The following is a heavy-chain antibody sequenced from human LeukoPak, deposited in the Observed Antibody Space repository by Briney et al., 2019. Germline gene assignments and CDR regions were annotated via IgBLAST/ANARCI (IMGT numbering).Heavy chain of an antibody. D-gene: IGHD5-12*01. CDR1: GFTFSAYY. CDR3: ARDTASGYDNYYYYGMDV. J-gene: IGHJ6*02. Sequence: PGGSLRLSCAASGFTFSAYYTSWVRQAPGKGLEWASSIIISASSIYYADSVKGRFTISRDNVKNSLYLQMNSLRGEDTAVYYCARDTASGYDNYYYYGMDVWGQGTTVTVSS. CDR2: IIISASSI. V-gene: IGHV3-11*01.